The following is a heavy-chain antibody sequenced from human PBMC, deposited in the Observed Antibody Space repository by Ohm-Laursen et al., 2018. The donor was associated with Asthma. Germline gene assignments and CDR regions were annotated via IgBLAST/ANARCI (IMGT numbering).Heavy chain of an antibody. V-gene: IGHV3-53*01. J-gene: IGHJ4*02. Sequence: SLRLSCAASGFTVGSDYMTWVRQAPGKGPEKVSAIYSGGTTYYADSVRGRFTISRDNSKNTLYLQMNSLRAEDTAVYYCARARSGSSYDYWGQGTLVTVSS. D-gene: IGHD1-26*01. CDR3: ARARSGSSYDY. CDR1: GFTVGSDY. CDR2: IYSGGTT.